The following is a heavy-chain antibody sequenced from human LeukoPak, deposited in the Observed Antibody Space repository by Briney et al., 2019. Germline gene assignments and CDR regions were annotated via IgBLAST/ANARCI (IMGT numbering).Heavy chain of an antibody. V-gene: IGHV4-59*01. J-gene: IGHJ4*02. CDR2: IYYSGST. CDR3: AREEALGSGSFDY. Sequence: SETLSLTCTVSGGSISTYYWSWIRQPPGKGLEWIGYIYYSGSTNYNPSLKSRVTISVDTSKNQFSLKLGSVTAADTAVYCCAREEALGSGSFDYWGQGTLVTVSS. D-gene: IGHD1-26*01. CDR1: GGSISTYY.